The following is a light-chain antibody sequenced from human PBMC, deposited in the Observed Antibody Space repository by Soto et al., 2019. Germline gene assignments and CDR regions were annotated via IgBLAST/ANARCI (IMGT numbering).Light chain of an antibody. V-gene: IGLV2-14*01. CDR2: DVS. Sequence: QSALPQPASVSGSPGQSITISCTGTSSDVGGYNYVSWYQQHPGKAPKLMIYDVSNRPSGVSNRFSGSKSGNTASLTISGLQAEDEADYYCSSYTSSSTYVVFGVGTKLTVL. CDR1: SSDVGGYNY. CDR3: SSYTSSSTYVV. J-gene: IGLJ2*01.